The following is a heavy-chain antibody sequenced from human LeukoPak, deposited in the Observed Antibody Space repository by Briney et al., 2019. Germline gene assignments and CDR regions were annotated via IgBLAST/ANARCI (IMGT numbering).Heavy chain of an antibody. Sequence: ASVKVSCKASGYTSTSYGISWVRQAPGQGLEWMGWISAYNGNTNYAQKLQGRVTMTTDTSTSTAYMELRSLRSDDTAVYYCARGDYYYDSSGQDYWGQGTLVTVSS. J-gene: IGHJ4*02. CDR1: GYTSTSYG. V-gene: IGHV1-18*01. CDR3: ARGDYYYDSSGQDY. D-gene: IGHD3-22*01. CDR2: ISAYNGNT.